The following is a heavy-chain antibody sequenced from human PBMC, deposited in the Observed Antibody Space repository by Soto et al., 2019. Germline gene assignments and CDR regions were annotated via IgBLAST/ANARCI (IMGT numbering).Heavy chain of an antibody. Sequence: EVQLLESGGGLVQPGGSLRLSCAASGFTFSSYAMSWVRQAPGKGLEWVSIIGVGGGDRYYPESVKGRFIISRDNSRDTLYLEMNGLRDEDTAVYYCARVRFGELVWGQGTLVTVSS. J-gene: IGHJ4*02. D-gene: IGHD3-10*01. CDR1: GFTFSSYA. CDR3: ARVRFGELV. V-gene: IGHV3-23*01. CDR2: IGVGGGDR.